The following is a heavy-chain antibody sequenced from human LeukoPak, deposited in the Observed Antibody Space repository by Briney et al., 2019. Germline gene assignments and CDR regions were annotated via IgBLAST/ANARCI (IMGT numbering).Heavy chain of an antibody. Sequence: GGSLRLSCAASGFTFSSYAMHWVRQAPGKGLEWVAVISYDGSNKYYADSAKGRFTISRDNSKNTLYLQMNSLRAEDTAVYYCARDRGVVVAATEFDYWGQGTLVTVSS. D-gene: IGHD2-15*01. V-gene: IGHV3-30*04. CDR2: ISYDGSNK. CDR3: ARDRGVVVAATEFDY. CDR1: GFTFSSYA. J-gene: IGHJ4*02.